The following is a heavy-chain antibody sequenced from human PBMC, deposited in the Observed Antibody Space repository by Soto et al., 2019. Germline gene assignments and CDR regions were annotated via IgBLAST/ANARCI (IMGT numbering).Heavy chain of an antibody. CDR2: ISSIEFT. Sequence: ISHHHFTHIRLSPGEGLAWIGYISSIEFTRYDPSLESRVSISVDTAKYQFSLKLTSVTAAARAVYYCTPQGFGGLQGRVDVEGQGTTVTVS. D-gene: IGHD3-10*01. V-gene: IGHV4-4*08. CDR3: TPQGFGGLQGRVDV. CDR1: ISHHH. J-gene: IGHJ6*02.